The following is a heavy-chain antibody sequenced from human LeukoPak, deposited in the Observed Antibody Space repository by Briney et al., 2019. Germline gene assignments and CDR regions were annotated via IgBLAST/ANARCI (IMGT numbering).Heavy chain of an antibody. Sequence: SETLSLTCAVYGGSFSGYYWSWIRQPPGKGLEWIGEINHSGSTNYNPSLKSRVTISVDTSKNQFSLKLSSVTAADTAVYCCTRGRWFGELSVAFDIWGQGTMVTVSS. CDR2: INHSGST. D-gene: IGHD3-10*01. CDR1: GGSFSGYY. J-gene: IGHJ3*02. CDR3: TRGRWFGELSVAFDI. V-gene: IGHV4-34*01.